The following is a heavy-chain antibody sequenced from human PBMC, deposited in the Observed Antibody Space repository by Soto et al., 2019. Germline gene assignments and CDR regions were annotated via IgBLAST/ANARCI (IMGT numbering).Heavy chain of an antibody. CDR1: GFTFSVYT. V-gene: IGHV3-48*02. D-gene: IGHD3-22*01. J-gene: IGHJ4*02. CDR2: ITGSIDRR. Sequence: EVHLVESGGGLVQPGGSLRLSCAASGFTFSVYTMNWVRQAPGKGLHWVSYITGSIDRRLFADSVKGRFTVSRDNAKNSLYLQMNSLRDEDTGVYYCTTSSGHLNHWGQGTLFSVSS. CDR3: TTSSGHLNH.